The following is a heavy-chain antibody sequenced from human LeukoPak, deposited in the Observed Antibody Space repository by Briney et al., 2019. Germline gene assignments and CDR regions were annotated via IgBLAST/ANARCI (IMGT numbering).Heavy chain of an antibody. Sequence: ASVTVSCKTSGYTFSNFDINWVRQATGQGLEWLGWMNPYTGKTGYAQKFQGRVTFTGDTSIRTAYMEVSSLTSEDTAVYYCARAPIPYYYDSSAYYSDYWGQGTLVTVSS. CDR1: GYTFSNFD. V-gene: IGHV1-8*03. CDR3: ARAPIPYYYDSSAYYSDY. J-gene: IGHJ4*02. CDR2: MNPYTGKT. D-gene: IGHD3-22*01.